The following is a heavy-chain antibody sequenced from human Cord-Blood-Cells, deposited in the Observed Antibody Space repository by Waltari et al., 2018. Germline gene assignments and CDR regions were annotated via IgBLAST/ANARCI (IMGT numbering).Heavy chain of an antibody. CDR2: IYTSGST. D-gene: IGHD1-7*01. Sequence: QVQLQESGPGLVKPSQTLSLTCTVSGGSISSGSYYWSWIRQPAGKGLEWIGYIYTSGSTNYTPSLKGRVTISVDTSKNQFSLKLSSVTAADTAVYYCAREVELGFDPWGQGTLVTVSS. J-gene: IGHJ5*02. V-gene: IGHV4-61*09. CDR3: AREVELGFDP. CDR1: GGSISSGSYY.